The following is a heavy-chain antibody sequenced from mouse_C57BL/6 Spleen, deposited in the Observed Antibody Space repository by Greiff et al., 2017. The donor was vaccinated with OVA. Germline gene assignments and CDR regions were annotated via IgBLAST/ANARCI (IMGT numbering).Heavy chain of an antibody. V-gene: IGHV5-4*03. Sequence: EVKLMESGGGLVKPGGSLKLSCAASGFTFSSYAMSWVRQTPEKRLEWVATISDGGSYTYYPDNVQGRFTISRDNAKNNLYLQTSQLKSEDTAMYYCARGGETAQANYFDYWGQGTTLTVSS. CDR2: ISDGGSYT. J-gene: IGHJ2*01. CDR1: GFTFSSYA. CDR3: ARGGETAQANYFDY. D-gene: IGHD3-2*02.